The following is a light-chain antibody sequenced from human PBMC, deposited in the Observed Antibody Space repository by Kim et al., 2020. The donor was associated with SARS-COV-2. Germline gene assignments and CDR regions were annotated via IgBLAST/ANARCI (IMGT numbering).Light chain of an antibody. V-gene: IGLV1-51*01. CDR3: GTWDSSLSAVV. CDR2: DNN. J-gene: IGLJ2*01. CDR1: TPTVGNNY. Sequence: GQRVPIPCSGSTPTVGNNYVSWYQQLPGTAPKLLIYDNNKRPSGIPDRFSGSKSGTAATLGITGLQTGDEADYYCGTWDSSLSAVVFGGGTQLTV.